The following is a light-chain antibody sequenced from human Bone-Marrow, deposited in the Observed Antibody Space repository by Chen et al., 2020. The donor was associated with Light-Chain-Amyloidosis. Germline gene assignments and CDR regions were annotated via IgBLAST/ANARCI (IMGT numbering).Light chain of an antibody. CDR2: EDD. CDR1: SGSIATNY. V-gene: IGLV6-57*01. J-gene: IGLJ3*02. Sequence: NFMLTQPHSVSASPANTVILPSHRSSGSIATNYVQWYQQRPGSSPTTVIYEDDQRPSGVPDRFSGSIDRSSNSASLTISGLKTEDEADYYCQSYQGSSQGVFGGGTKLTVL. CDR3: QSYQGSSQGV.